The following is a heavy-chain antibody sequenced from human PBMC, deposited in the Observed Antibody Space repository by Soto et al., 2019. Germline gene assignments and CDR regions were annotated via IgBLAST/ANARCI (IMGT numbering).Heavy chain of an antibody. CDR3: ASGPYVVTAIPYYYGMDV. Sequence: TQTLSCTGTGRAISTEYWGWLRKPPRKGLEWIGYIYYSGSTNYNPSLKSRVTISVDTSKNQFSLKLSSVTAADTAVYYCASGPYVVTAIPYYYGMDVWGQGTTVTSP. D-gene: IGHD2-21*02. V-gene: IGHV4-59*08. J-gene: IGHJ6*02. CDR2: IYYSGST. CDR1: GRAISTEY.